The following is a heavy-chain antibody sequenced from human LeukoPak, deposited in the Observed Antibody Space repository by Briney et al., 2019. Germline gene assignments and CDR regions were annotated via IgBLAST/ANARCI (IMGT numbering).Heavy chain of an antibody. CDR1: GGSINTNTFF. J-gene: IGHJ6*03. CDR2: VFYSGST. D-gene: IGHD3-3*01. CDR3: VRQSRIFGIIRPGYMDV. Sequence: PSETLSLTCGVSGGSINTNTFFWGWLREPRGKGLEWIGNVFYSGSTMYHPSLKSRVTMSIDTSKSQFSLSLSSVTAAHTAMYWCVRQSRIFGIIRPGYMDVWGKGTTVTVSS. V-gene: IGHV4-39*01.